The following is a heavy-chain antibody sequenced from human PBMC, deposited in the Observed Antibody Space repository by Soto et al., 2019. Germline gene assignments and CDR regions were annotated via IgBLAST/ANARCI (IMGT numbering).Heavy chain of an antibody. CDR2: INPNSGGT. V-gene: IGHV1-2*04. D-gene: IGHD2-15*01. Sequence: QVQLVQSGAEVKKPGASVKVSCKASGYTFTGYYMHWVRQAPGQGLEWMGWINPNSGGTNYAQKFQGWVTMTRDTSISTAYMELSRLRSDDTAVYYCARTQPYCSGGSCYPYDAFDIWGQGTMGTVSS. CDR1: GYTFTGYY. J-gene: IGHJ3*02. CDR3: ARTQPYCSGGSCYPYDAFDI.